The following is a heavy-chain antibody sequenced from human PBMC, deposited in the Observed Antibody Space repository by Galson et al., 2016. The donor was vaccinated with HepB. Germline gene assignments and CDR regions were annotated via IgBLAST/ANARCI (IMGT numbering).Heavy chain of an antibody. V-gene: IGHV6-1*01. CDR3: ARAGGLNENFYFDY. J-gene: IGHJ4*02. Sequence: CAISGDSVSSNSGAWNWIRQSPSRGLEWLGRTYYRYKYYNDYAVSVKSRITINPDTSKNQFSLQLNSVIPEDTAVYYCARAGGLNENFYFDYWGQGTLVTVSS. D-gene: IGHD1-1*01. CDR2: TYYRYKYYN. CDR1: GDSVSSNSGA.